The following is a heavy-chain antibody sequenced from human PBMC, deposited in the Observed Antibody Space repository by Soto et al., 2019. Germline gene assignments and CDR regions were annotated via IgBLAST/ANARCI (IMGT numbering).Heavy chain of an antibody. V-gene: IGHV3-11*01. J-gene: IGHJ3*02. Sequence: QVQLVESGGGLVKPGGSLRLSCAAPGFTFSDYYMSWIRQAPGKGLEWVSYISSSGSTIYYADSVKGRFTISRDNAKNSLYLQVNSLRAEDTAVYYCARQRGKYQLLAYDAFDIWGQGTMVTVSS. D-gene: IGHD2-2*01. CDR2: ISSSGSTI. CDR1: GFTFSDYY. CDR3: ARQRGKYQLLAYDAFDI.